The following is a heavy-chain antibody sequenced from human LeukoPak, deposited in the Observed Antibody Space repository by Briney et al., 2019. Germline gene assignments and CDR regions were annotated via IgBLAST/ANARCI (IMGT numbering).Heavy chain of an antibody. Sequence: SETLSLTCTVSGGSISSYYWSWIRQPPGKGLEWIGSIHYSGSTTYNPSLESRVTISVDTSKNQFSLKLTSATAADTAVYYCARLPRGTQPPEYFQQWGQGTLVTVSS. CDR3: ARLPRGTQPPEYFQQ. D-gene: IGHD1-1*01. J-gene: IGHJ1*01. V-gene: IGHV4-59*08. CDR2: IHYSGST. CDR1: GGSISSYY.